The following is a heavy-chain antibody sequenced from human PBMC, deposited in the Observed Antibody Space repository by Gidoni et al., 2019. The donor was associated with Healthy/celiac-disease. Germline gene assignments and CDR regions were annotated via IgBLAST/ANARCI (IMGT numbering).Heavy chain of an antibody. CDR1: GSTFSSYA. J-gene: IGHJ4*02. CDR3: ARDSLGGSHDY. CDR2: ISYDGSNK. V-gene: IGHV3-30-3*01. D-gene: IGHD3-16*01. Sequence: VQLLVAGGGVVQPGRSLGLSCTASGSTFSSYAMHWVRQAPGKGLEWVAVISYDGSNKYYGDSVKGRFTISRDNTKNTLYLQMNSLRAEDTAVYYCARDSLGGSHDYWGQGTLVTVSS.